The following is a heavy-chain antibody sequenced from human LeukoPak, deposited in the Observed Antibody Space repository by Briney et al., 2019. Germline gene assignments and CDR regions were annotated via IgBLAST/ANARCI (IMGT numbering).Heavy chain of an antibody. CDR3: AKADGSYKTLIDY. V-gene: IGHV3-23*01. CDR2: ITGSGGST. D-gene: IGHD3-10*01. J-gene: IGHJ4*02. Sequence: GGSLRLSCAASGLTFSICAMTWVRQAPGKGLEWVSGITGSGGSTYYADSVKGRFTISRDSSKNTVYLQMNSLKAEDTAVYYCAKADGSYKTLIDYWGQGTLVTVSS. CDR1: GLTFSICA.